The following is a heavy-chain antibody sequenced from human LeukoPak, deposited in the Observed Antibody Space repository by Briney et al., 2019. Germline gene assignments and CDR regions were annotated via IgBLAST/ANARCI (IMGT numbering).Heavy chain of an antibody. D-gene: IGHD3-10*01. Sequence: PGGSLRLSCAASGFIFSTYGMHWVRQSPGKGLEWVAFIRYDGTNQYYVDSVKGRFTISRGNAKNTVYLQMISLRPEDTAVYYCAKDVSDGDYFDFWGQGILVAVSS. V-gene: IGHV3-30*02. CDR3: AKDVSDGDYFDF. CDR1: GFIFSTYG. CDR2: IRYDGTNQ. J-gene: IGHJ4*02.